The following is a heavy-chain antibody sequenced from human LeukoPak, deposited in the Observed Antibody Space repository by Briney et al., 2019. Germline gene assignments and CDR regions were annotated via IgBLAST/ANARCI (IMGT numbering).Heavy chain of an antibody. J-gene: IGHJ4*02. CDR2: ISCDGVNK. CDR1: GFTFSSYG. CDR3: SKRQNYYDGSGYYSTDY. D-gene: IGHD3-22*01. V-gene: IGHV3-30*18. Sequence: GGSLRLSCAASGFTFSSYGMHWVRQAPGKGLEWVAVISCDGVNKYSADSVKGRFTISRDNSKNTLYLQMNSLRAEDTAVYYCSKRQNYYDGSGYYSTDYWGQGTPVTVSS.